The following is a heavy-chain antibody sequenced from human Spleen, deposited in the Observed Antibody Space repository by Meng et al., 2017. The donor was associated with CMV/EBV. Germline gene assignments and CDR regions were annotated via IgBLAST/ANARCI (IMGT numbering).Heavy chain of an antibody. J-gene: IGHJ6*02. CDR1: GFTFSSYA. Sequence: GESLKISCAASGFTFSSYAMSWVRQAPGKGLEWVSGISGSGDSTYYAESVRGQFTISRVNAKSSLFLHMSSLRVEDTAVYYCARSDLQKASIDPPHGWVEGVDFYFYGLDVWGQGTTVTVSS. V-gene: IGHV3-23*01. D-gene: IGHD1-26*01. CDR2: ISGSGDST. CDR3: ARSDLQKASIDPPHGWVEGVDFYFYGLDV.